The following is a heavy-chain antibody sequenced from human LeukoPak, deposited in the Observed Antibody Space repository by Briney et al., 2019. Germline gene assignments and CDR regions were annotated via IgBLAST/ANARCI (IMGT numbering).Heavy chain of an antibody. CDR1: GFTFDDYT. CDR2: ISWDGGST. D-gene: IGHD3-10*01. V-gene: IGHV3-43*01. Sequence: PGGSLRLSCAASGFTFDDYTMHWVRQAPGKGLEWVSLISWDGGSTYYADSVKGRFTISRDNSKNSLYLQMNSLRTEDTALYYCAKDSAVHGELYFDYWGQGTLVTVSS. CDR3: AKDSAVHGELYFDY. J-gene: IGHJ4*02.